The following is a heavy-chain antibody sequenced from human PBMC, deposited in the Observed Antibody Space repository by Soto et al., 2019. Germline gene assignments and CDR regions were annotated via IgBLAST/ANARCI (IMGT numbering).Heavy chain of an antibody. CDR3: ASWSAIVGGAEALDV. V-gene: IGHV1-18*01. Sequence: QVQLVQSGAEVKKPGASVRVSCKTSGYTFINYGITWVRQAPGQGLEWMGWLSAYNGDTSSSEKLQDRFTMTTDTSTNTVYMELRSLTSDDTAVYYCASWSAIVGGAEALDVWGQGTMVIVSS. J-gene: IGHJ3*01. D-gene: IGHD1-26*01. CDR1: GYTFINYG. CDR2: LSAYNGDT.